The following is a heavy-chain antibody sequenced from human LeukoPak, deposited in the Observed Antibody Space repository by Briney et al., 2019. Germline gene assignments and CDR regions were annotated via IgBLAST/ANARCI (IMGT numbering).Heavy chain of an antibody. Sequence: ETLSLTCTVSGGSISSSSYYWGWIRQPPGKGLEWVSSISSSSNYIYYADSVKGRFSISRDDAKNLLFLQMNGLRVEDTAVYYCARDMTTATTCYLEHWGQGTLVTVSS. CDR1: GGSISSSS. CDR3: ARDMTTATTCYLEH. CDR2: ISSSSNYI. D-gene: IGHD4-17*01. V-gene: IGHV3-21*06. J-gene: IGHJ1*01.